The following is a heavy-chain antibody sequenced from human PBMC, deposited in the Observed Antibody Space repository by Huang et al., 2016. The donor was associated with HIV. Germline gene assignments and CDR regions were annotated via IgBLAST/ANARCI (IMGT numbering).Heavy chain of an antibody. V-gene: IGHV1-8*02. CDR1: GYTFNNYD. CDR3: ARSAYGDLDY. CDR2: TNPNTGNT. D-gene: IGHD4-17*01. J-gene: IGHJ4*02. Sequence: QVHLVQSGAEVKKPGASVKVSCKASGYTFNNYDINWVRQAPGRGREWMGWTNPNTGNTGVAQSFQGRVTMTRKTSITTAYMELTSLTSEDTAVYYCARSAYGDLDYWGLGTLVIVSS.